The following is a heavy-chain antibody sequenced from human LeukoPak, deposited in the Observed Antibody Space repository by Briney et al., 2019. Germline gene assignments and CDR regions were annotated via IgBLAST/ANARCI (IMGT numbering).Heavy chain of an antibody. D-gene: IGHD5-18*01. CDR3: ARGLRGYSYGYDIDY. CDR2: IIPIFGTA. V-gene: IGHV1-69*05. J-gene: IGHJ4*02. Sequence: SVKVSCKASGGTFSSYAISWVRQAPGQGLEWMGGIIPIFGTANYAQKFQGRVTITTDESTSTAYMELSSLGSEDTAVYYCARGLRGYSYGYDIDYWGQGTLVTVSS. CDR1: GGTFSSYA.